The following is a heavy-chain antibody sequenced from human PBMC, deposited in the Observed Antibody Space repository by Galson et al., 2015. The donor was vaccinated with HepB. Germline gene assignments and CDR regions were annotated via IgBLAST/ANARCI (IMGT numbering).Heavy chain of an antibody. J-gene: IGHJ5*02. D-gene: IGHD1/OR15-1a*01. CDR1: GFTFSSYA. V-gene: IGHV3-30-3*01. CDR2: ISYDGSNE. CDR3: ARDQITGTNNWFDP. Sequence: SLRLSCAASGFTFSSYAMHWVRQAPGKGLEWVAVISYDGSNEYYADSVKGRFTISRDNSKNTLYLQMNSLRAEDTAVYYCARDQITGTNNWFDPWGQGTLVTVSS.